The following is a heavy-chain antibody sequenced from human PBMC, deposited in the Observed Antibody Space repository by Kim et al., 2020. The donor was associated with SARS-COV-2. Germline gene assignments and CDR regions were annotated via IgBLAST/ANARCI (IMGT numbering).Heavy chain of an antibody. CDR2: IYYNENT. D-gene: IGHD3-9*01. CDR3: ARLRDILTGYYLFDY. V-gene: IGHV4-39*01. Sequence: SETLSLTCTVSGGSISSSTYYWGWIRQPPGKGLEWIGNIYYNENTYYNPSLKSRLTISGDTSKNQFSLKLSSVTAADTAVYYCARLRDILTGYYLFDYWG. CDR1: GGSISSSTYY. J-gene: IGHJ4*01.